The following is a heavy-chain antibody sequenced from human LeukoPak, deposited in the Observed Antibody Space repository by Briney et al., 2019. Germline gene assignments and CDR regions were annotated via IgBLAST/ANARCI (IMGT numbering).Heavy chain of an antibody. CDR2: ISGNGGST. CDR3: ARTHSSGWIDAFDI. V-gene: IGHV3-23*01. J-gene: IGHJ3*02. Sequence: GGSLSLSCAAPGFTFRSYGLSWVRQAPGKGLEWASGISGNGGSTYYADSVKGRFTISRDNSKNTLYLQMNSLRAEDTAVYYCARTHSSGWIDAFDIWGQGTMVTVSS. CDR1: GFTFRSYG. D-gene: IGHD6-19*01.